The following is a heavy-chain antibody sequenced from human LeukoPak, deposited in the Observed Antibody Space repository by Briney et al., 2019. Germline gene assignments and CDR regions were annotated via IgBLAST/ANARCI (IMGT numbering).Heavy chain of an antibody. J-gene: IGHJ4*02. Sequence: GRSLRLSCAASGFTFSSYGMHWVRQAPGKGLEWVAVISYDGSNKYYADSVKGQFTISRDNSKNTLYLQMNSLRAEDTAVYYCAKEGYSGSYFDYWGQGTLVTVSS. D-gene: IGHD1-26*01. CDR3: AKEGYSGSYFDY. CDR2: ISYDGSNK. CDR1: GFTFSSYG. V-gene: IGHV3-30*18.